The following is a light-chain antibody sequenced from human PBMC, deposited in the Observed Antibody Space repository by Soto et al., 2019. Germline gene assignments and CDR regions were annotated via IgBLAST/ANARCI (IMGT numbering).Light chain of an antibody. CDR2: GAS. V-gene: IGKV3-20*01. CDR1: QFVSSTY. Sequence: EVVLTHSPGTLSLSPGARATLSFRASQFVSSTYLAWYQQRPGQAPRLLIYGASSRATGIPDRFSGGGSETDFTLTISRLESEDSAVYYCQQYGISPFTFGGGTKVAIK. J-gene: IGKJ4*01. CDR3: QQYGISPFT.